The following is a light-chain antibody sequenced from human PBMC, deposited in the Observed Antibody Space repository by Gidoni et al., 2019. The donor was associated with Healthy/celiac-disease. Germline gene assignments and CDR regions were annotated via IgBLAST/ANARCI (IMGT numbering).Light chain of an antibody. CDR2: DAS. J-gene: IGKJ2*01. CDR3: QQYDNLPY. Sequence: DIQMTQSPSSLSASVGDRVTITCQASQDISNYLNWYQQKPGKAPKLLIYDASNLETGVPSRCSGSGSETDFTFTISSLQPEDIATYYCQQYDNLPYFGQXTKLEIK. V-gene: IGKV1-33*01. CDR1: QDISNY.